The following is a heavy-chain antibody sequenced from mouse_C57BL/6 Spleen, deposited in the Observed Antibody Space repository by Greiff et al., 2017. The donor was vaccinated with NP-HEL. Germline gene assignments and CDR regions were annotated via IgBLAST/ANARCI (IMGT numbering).Heavy chain of an antibody. D-gene: IGHD1-1*01. CDR3: ASYSSYYYAMDY. CDR1: GYTFTDYN. V-gene: IGHV1-22*01. CDR2: INPNNGGT. J-gene: IGHJ4*01. Sequence: VQLKESGPELVKPGASVKMSCKASGYTFTDYNMHWVKQSHGKSLEWIGYINPNNGGTSYNQKFKGKATLTVNKSSSTAYMELRSLTSEDSAVYYCASYSSYYYAMDYWGQGTSVTVSS.